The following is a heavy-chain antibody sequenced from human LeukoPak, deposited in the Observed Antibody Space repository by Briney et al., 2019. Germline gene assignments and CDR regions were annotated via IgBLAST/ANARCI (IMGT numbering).Heavy chain of an antibody. CDR1: GFTFSSYA. CDR3: AKDLSIAVAGCFDY. CDR2: IRGSGGST. V-gene: IGHV3-23*01. Sequence: GGSLRLSCAASGFTFSSYAMSWVGQAPGKGLEWVSAIRGSGGSTYYADSVKGRFTISRDNSKNTLYLQMNSLRAEDTAVYYCAKDLSIAVAGCFDYWGQGTLVTVSS. D-gene: IGHD6-19*01. J-gene: IGHJ4*02.